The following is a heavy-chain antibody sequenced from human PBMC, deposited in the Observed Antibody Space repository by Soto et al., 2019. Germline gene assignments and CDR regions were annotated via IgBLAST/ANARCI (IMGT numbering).Heavy chain of an antibody. D-gene: IGHD2-2*01. CDR2: IRQDGSEK. J-gene: IGHJ3*02. Sequence: GGSLRLSCAASGFTFSNYWMSWVRQAPGKGLEWVANIRQDGSEKYYVDSVKGRFTISRDNAKNSLYLQMNSLRVEDTAVYYYARSAMVWASAFDIWGQGTMVTVS. V-gene: IGHV3-7*01. CDR3: ARSAMVWASAFDI. CDR1: GFTFSNYW.